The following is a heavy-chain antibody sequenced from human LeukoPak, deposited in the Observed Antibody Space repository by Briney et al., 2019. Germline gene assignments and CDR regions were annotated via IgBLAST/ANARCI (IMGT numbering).Heavy chain of an antibody. CDR3: AREPQSLPDVCFDY. J-gene: IGHJ4*02. Sequence: GRSLRLSCAASGFTFSSYAMHWVRQAPGKGLEWVAVISYDGSNKYYADSVKGRFTISRDNSKNTLYLQMNSLRAEDTAVYYCAREPQSLPDVCFDYWGQGTLITVSP. V-gene: IGHV3-30-3*01. CDR2: ISYDGSNK. CDR1: GFTFSSYA. D-gene: IGHD1-26*01.